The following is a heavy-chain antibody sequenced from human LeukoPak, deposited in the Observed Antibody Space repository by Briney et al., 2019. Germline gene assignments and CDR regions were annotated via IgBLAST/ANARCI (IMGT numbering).Heavy chain of an antibody. CDR3: ATVYGGSGFSWFDP. CDR2: FDPEDGET. J-gene: IGHJ5*02. Sequence: ASVKVSCKVSGYTLTELSMHWVRQAPGKGLEWMEGFDPEDGETIYAQKFQGRVTMTEDTSTDTAYMELSSLRSEDTAVYYCATVYGGSGFSWFDPWGQGTLVTVSS. D-gene: IGHD1-26*01. V-gene: IGHV1-24*01. CDR1: GYTLTELS.